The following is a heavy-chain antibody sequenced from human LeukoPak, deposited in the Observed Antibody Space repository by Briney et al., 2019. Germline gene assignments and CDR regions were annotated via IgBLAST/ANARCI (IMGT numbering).Heavy chain of an antibody. V-gene: IGHV3-53*01. CDR2: IYASGGA. J-gene: IGHJ4*02. CDR3: VRCHDY. Sequence: GGSLRLSCVASGFDVSDNFMLWIRQAPGQGLEWISIIYASGGAFHSESVKGRFSAFRDTSKNTIFLQMNNLKAADTAVYYCVRCHDYWGQGILVTVSS. CDR1: GFDVSDNF. D-gene: IGHD5/OR15-5a*01.